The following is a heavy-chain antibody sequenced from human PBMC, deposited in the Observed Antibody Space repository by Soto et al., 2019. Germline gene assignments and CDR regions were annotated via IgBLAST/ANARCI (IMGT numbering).Heavy chain of an antibody. CDR3: ARGPSSGWYNLFFDY. D-gene: IGHD6-19*01. V-gene: IGHV4-34*01. CDR1: GGSFSGYY. J-gene: IGHJ4*02. Sequence: SETLSLTCAVYGGSFSGYYWSWIRQPPGKGLEWIGEINHSGSTNYNPSLKSRVTISVDTSKNQFSLKLSSVTAADTAVYYCARGPSSGWYNLFFDYWGQGTLVTVSS. CDR2: INHSGST.